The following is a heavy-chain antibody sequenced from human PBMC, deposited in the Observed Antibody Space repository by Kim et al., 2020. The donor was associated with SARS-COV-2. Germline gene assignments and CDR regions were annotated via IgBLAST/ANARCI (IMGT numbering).Heavy chain of an antibody. V-gene: IGHV3-33*01. CDR3: ARVASYYFGMVV. J-gene: IGHJ6*02. Sequence: KYYSDTGKGRFTISEDNAKNTLDLQMNSLRAEDTAVYYCARVASYYFGMVVWGQGTTVTVSS. CDR2: K.